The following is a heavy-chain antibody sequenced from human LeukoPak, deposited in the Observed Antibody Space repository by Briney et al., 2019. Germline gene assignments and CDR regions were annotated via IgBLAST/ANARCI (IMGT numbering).Heavy chain of an antibody. CDR2: INHRGST. CDR3: ARRRGYSYGYNDY. D-gene: IGHD5-18*01. J-gene: IGHJ4*02. V-gene: IGHV4-34*01. CDR1: GGSFSGYY. Sequence: SETLSLTCAVYGGSFSGYYWTWIRQTPGEGLEWIGEINHRGSTNYNPSLESRVTISVDTSKNQFSLKLSSVTAAVTAVYYCARRRGYSYGYNDYWGQGTLVTVSS.